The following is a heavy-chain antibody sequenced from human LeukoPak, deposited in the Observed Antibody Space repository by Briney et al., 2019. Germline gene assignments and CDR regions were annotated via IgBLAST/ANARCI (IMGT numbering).Heavy chain of an antibody. D-gene: IGHD3-3*01. Sequence: SETLSLTCAVYGGSFSGYYWSWIRQPPGKGLEWIGEINHSGSTNYNPSLKSRVIISVDTSKNQFSLKLSSVTAADTAVYYCARGPGAYAFWSGYVDYWGQGTLVTVSS. J-gene: IGHJ4*02. CDR2: INHSGST. V-gene: IGHV4-34*01. CDR3: ARGPGAYAFWSGYVDY. CDR1: GGSFSGYY.